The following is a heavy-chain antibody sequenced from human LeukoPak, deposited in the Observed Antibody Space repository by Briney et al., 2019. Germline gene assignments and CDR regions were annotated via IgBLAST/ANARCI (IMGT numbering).Heavy chain of an antibody. CDR2: IRYGVST. V-gene: IGHV4-39*02. D-gene: IGHD6-13*01. Sequence: SETLSLTCTVSGGSISSSYYYWGWIRQPPGKGLEWIGNIRYGVSTYYNPSLKSRVTISVDTSKNHFSLSLSSVTAADTAVYYCARVGSNNWYGWFGPWGQGTLVTVSS. J-gene: IGHJ5*02. CDR3: ARVGSNNWYGWFGP. CDR1: GGSISSSYYY.